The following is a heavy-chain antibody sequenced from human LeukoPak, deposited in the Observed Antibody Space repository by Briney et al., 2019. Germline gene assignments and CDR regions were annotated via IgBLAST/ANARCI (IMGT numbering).Heavy chain of an antibody. CDR2: IKQDGSEK. V-gene: IGHV3-7*03. Sequence: GGSLRLSCAASGFIFSTYWMSWVRQAPGKGLEWVANIKQDGSEKSYVESVRGRFTISRDNAKNSLYLQLNSLRAEDTALYYCARDNPPDYWGQGTLVTVSS. CDR1: GFIFSTYW. J-gene: IGHJ4*02. CDR3: ARDNPPDY.